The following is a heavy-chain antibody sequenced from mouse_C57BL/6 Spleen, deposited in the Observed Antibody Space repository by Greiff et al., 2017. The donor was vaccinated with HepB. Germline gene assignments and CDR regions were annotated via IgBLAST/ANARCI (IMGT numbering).Heavy chain of an antibody. CDR1: GYTFTDYY. V-gene: IGHV1-26*01. CDR2: INPNNGGT. D-gene: IGHD1-1*01. CDR3: ATKSNYYGSSP. J-gene: IGHJ4*01. Sequence: EVQLQQSGPELVKPGASVKISCKASGYTFTDYYMNWVKQSHGKSLEWIGDINPNNGGTSYNQKFKGKATLTVDKSSSTAYMELRSLTSEDSAVYYCATKSNYYGSSPWGQGTSVTVAS.